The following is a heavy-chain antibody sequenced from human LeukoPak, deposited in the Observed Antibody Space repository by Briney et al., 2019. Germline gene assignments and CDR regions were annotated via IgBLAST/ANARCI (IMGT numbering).Heavy chain of an antibody. CDR2: IYYSGST. CDR3: ARGYSWDYYYYGMDV. CDR1: GGSISSYY. Sequence: PSETLSLTCTVSGGSISSYYWSWIRQPPGKGLEWNGYIYYSGSTNYNPSLKSRVTISVDTSKNQFSLKLSSVTAADTAAYYCARGYSWDYYYYGMDVWGQGTTVTVSS. D-gene: IGHD6-13*01. V-gene: IGHV4-59*01. J-gene: IGHJ6*02.